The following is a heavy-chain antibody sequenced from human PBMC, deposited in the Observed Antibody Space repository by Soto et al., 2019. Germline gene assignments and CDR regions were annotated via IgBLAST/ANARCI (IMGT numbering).Heavy chain of an antibody. V-gene: IGHV4-61*01. Sequence: LSLTCTVSGDSVSSGRYYWSWIRQPPGKALEWIAYIYYSGSTNYNPSLKSRVTISRDTSKNQFSLKLTSVTAADTAVYYCARSGGGSGWLGGQGTLVTVSS. J-gene: IGHJ4*02. CDR3: ARSGGGSGWL. CDR2: IYYSGST. CDR1: GDSVSSGRYY. D-gene: IGHD6-19*01.